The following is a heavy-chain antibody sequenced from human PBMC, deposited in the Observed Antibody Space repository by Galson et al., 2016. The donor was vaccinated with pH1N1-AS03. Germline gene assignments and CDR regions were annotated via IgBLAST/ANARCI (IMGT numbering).Heavy chain of an antibody. J-gene: IGHJ6*02. V-gene: IGHV3-30*02. CDR2: MWHDGIAK. Sequence: SLRLSCAASGFSFNSYGMHWVRQAPGKGLEWVTFMWHDGIAKRYADSVKGRFAISRDSSKTLVYLQMNSLSAEDTAVYYCAKDHSNFYGMDVWGQGTTVTVSS. CDR3: AKDHSNFYGMDV. CDR1: GFSFNSYG. D-gene: IGHD4-11*01.